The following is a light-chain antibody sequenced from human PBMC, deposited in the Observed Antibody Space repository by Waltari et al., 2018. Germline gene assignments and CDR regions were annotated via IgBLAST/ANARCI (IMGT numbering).Light chain of an antibody. CDR3: CSFVTGDTWV. Sequence: QSALTQPASVSGSPGQSITISCTGTTDDVGTYKFVYWYQQHPGKAPKLIIYEVDQRPSGISNRFSGFKSGNTAALTISGLQIEDEADYYCCSFVTGDTWVFGGGTKVAVL. CDR1: TDDVGTYKF. V-gene: IGLV2-23*02. J-gene: IGLJ3*02. CDR2: EVD.